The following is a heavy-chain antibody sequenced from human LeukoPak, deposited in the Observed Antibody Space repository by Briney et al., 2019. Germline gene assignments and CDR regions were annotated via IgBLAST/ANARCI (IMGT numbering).Heavy chain of an antibody. CDR3: ARVWAGDYFNSGSYYPIGNY. D-gene: IGHD3-10*01. CDR1: GYTFTGFY. V-gene: IGHV1-2*02. J-gene: IGHJ4*02. CDR2: INPNSGGT. Sequence: GASVKVSCKTSGYTFTGFYLHWVRQAPGQGLEWMGWINPNSGGTHYAQKFQGRVTLTRDTSISAAHMELRSLTSDDTAVYYCARVWAGDYFNSGSYYPIGNYWGQGTLVTVSS.